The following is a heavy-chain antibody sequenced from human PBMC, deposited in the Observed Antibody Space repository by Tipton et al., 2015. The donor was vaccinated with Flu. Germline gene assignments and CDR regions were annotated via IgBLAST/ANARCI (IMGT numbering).Heavy chain of an antibody. CDR3: ARDKIRWMVSTQYDY. V-gene: IGHV3-48*03. CDR1: GFTFSSYE. D-gene: IGHD5-12*01. Sequence: SLRLSCAASGFTFSSYEMNWVRQAPGKGLEWVSYISSSGSTIYYADSVKGRFTISRDNAKNSLYLQMNSLRAEDTAVYYCARDKIRWMVSTQYDYWGQGTLVIVSS. J-gene: IGHJ4*02. CDR2: ISSSGSTI.